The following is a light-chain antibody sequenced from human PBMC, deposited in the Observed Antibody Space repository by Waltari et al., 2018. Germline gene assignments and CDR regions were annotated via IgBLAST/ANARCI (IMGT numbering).Light chain of an antibody. CDR3: HQSASFPLT. CDR2: YAS. Sequence: EIVLTQSPDFQSVTPKEKVTITCRASQSIGNSVHGYQQKPDQSPKLLIKYASQSFSGVPSRFSGSGSGTDFTLTINSLEAEDAATYYCHQSASFPLTVGGGTKVEIK. J-gene: IGKJ4*01. CDR1: QSIGNS. V-gene: IGKV6-21*01.